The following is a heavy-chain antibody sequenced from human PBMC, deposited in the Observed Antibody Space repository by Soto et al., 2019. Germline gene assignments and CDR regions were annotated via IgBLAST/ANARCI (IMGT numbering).Heavy chain of an antibody. D-gene: IGHD2-15*01. V-gene: IGHV3-11*06. CDR1: GFTFGDSY. J-gene: IGHJ5*02. CDR2: ISPGSRYP. Sequence: SPRLSCAGSGFTFGDSYMSLIRQAPGKGLEWLSYISPGSRYPAYADSVRGRFNISRDNAKRSLYLQMMSLTAEDTAIYYCVRGGGGGLFDPWGQGTMVTVSS. CDR3: VRGGGGGLFDP.